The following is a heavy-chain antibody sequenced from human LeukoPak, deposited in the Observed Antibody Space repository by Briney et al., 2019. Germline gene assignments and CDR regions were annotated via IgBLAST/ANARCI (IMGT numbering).Heavy chain of an antibody. V-gene: IGHV1-8*02. CDR2: VNPNSSSR. J-gene: IGHJ4*02. CDR3: ARGKVLFDY. CDR1: GYTFTAYY. Sequence: ASVKVSCKASGYTFTAYYIHWVRQAPGQGPEWVGWVNPNSSSRGYAKNFQGRVIMTRNTSVSTAYMELRSLKSEDTAVYYCARGKVLFDYWGQGTLVTVSS.